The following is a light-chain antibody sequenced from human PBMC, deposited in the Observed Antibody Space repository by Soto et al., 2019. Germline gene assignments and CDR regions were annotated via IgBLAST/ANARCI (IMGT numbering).Light chain of an antibody. CDR2: GNS. J-gene: IGLJ2*01. V-gene: IGLV1-40*01. Sequence: QSVLTQPPSVSGAPGQRVTISCTGSSSNIGAGYDVHWYQQLPGTAPKLLIYGNSNRPSGVPDRFSGSKSGTSASLAITGLQAEEEADYYCPSYDSSLSGHVVFGGGTKVTVL. CDR3: PSYDSSLSGHVV. CDR1: SSNIGAGYD.